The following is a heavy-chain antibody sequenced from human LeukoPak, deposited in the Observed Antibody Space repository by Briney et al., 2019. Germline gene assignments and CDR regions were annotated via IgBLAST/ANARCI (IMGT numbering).Heavy chain of an antibody. J-gene: IGHJ5*02. Sequence: ASVKVSCKASGYTFTGYYMHWVRQAPGQGLEWMGWINPNSGGTNYAQKFQGRVTMTRDTSISTAYMELSRLRSDDTAVYYCAREDIVVVPAALDPWGQGTLVTVSS. D-gene: IGHD2-2*01. CDR2: INPNSGGT. CDR1: GYTFTGYY. CDR3: AREDIVVVPAALDP. V-gene: IGHV1-2*02.